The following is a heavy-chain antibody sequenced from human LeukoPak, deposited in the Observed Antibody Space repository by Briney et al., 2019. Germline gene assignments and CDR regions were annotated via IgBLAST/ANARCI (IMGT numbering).Heavy chain of an antibody. CDR3: ARDLSGNKYGHFDH. J-gene: IGHJ4*02. D-gene: IGHD5-12*01. V-gene: IGHV1-46*02. CDR2: INPGGGST. Sequence: ASVKVSCKASGYTFNSNYIHWVRQAPGQGLEWMGIINPGGGSTTYAQNFQGRVTMTRDTSTSTVYMELSSLRSEDTAVYYCARDLSGNKYGHFDHWGQGTLVTVSS. CDR1: GYTFNSNY.